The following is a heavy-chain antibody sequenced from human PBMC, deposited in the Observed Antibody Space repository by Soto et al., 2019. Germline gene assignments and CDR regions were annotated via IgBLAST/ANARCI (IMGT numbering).Heavy chain of an antibody. CDR2: INHSGST. D-gene: IGHD6-13*01. J-gene: IGHJ4*02. CDR1: GGSFSGYY. V-gene: IGHV4-34*01. CDR3: ARGLGSSWPRLSDY. Sequence: SETLSLTCAVYGGSFSGYYWSWIRQPPGKGLEWIGEINHSGSTNYNPSLKSRVTISVDTSKNQFSLKLSSVTAADTAVYYCARGLGSSWPRLSDYWGQGTLVTVSS.